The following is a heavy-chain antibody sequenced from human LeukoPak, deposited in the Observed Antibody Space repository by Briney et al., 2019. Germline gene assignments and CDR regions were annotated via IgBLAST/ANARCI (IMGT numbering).Heavy chain of an antibody. D-gene: IGHD3-9*01. CDR1: GFTFSNYY. J-gene: IGHJ5*02. CDR3: AGDGGEILTGYYWFDP. CDR2: ISSSGSTI. V-gene: IGHV3-11*01. Sequence: AESLRLSCAASGFTFSNYYMSWIRQPPGKGLEWVSYISSSGSTIYYADSMKGRSTISRDNAQNSLYLQMNSLRGEDTAVYYCAGDGGEILTGYYWFDPWGQGTLVSVSS.